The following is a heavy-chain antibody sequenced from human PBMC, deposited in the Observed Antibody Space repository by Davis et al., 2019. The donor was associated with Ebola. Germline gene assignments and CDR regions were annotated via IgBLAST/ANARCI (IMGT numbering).Heavy chain of an antibody. V-gene: IGHV1-3*01. CDR2: INAGNGNT. Sequence: ASVKVSCKASGYTFTSYAMHWVRQAPGQRLEWMGWINAGNGNTKYSQKFQGRVTMTTDTSTSTAYMELRSLRSDDTAVYYCARDAYQGYCSSTSCPILSWFDPWGQGTLVTVSS. J-gene: IGHJ5*02. D-gene: IGHD2-2*01. CDR1: GYTFTSYA. CDR3: ARDAYQGYCSSTSCPILSWFDP.